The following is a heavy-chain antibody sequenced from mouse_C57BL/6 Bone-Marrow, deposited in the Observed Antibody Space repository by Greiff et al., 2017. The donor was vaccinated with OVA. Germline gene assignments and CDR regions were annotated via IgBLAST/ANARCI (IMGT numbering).Heavy chain of an antibody. CDR3: ARHGVVAYFDD. Sequence: EVQVVESGGDLVKPGGSLKLSCAASGFTFSSYGMSWVRQTPDKRLEWVATISSGGSYTYYPDSVKGRFTISRDNAKNTLYLQMSSLKSEDTAMYYCARHGVVAYFDDWGQGTTLTVSS. D-gene: IGHD1-1*01. J-gene: IGHJ2*01. CDR1: GFTFSSYG. V-gene: IGHV5-6*01. CDR2: ISSGGSYT.